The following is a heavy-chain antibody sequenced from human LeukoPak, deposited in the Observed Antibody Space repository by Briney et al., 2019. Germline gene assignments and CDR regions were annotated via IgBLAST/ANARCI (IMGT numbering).Heavy chain of an antibody. Sequence: RASVKVSCKTSGYTFTDYYMYWVRQAPGQGFEWMEWINPNSGGTNYAQKFQGRVTMTRDTSISTAYMELSRVRSDNTAVYYCARASKDVLIFDYWGQGTLVTVSS. CDR2: INPNSGGT. CDR1: GYTFTDYY. J-gene: IGHJ4*02. D-gene: IGHD2-8*01. CDR3: ARASKDVLIFDY. V-gene: IGHV1-2*02.